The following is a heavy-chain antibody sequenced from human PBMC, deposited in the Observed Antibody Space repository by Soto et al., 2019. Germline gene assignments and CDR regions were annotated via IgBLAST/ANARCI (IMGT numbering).Heavy chain of an antibody. CDR1: GDTVSSNY. CDR3: ARHGYNYGGGYFDY. Sequence: VQLLESGGGLVQPGGSLRLSCAASGDTVSSNYMSWVRQAPGKGLEWVSVIYSGGSTYYADSVKGRFTISRDNSKNTLYLQMNSLRAEDTAVYYCARHGYNYGGGYFDYWGQGTLVIVSS. V-gene: IGHV3-66*04. J-gene: IGHJ4*02. D-gene: IGHD5-18*01. CDR2: IYSGGST.